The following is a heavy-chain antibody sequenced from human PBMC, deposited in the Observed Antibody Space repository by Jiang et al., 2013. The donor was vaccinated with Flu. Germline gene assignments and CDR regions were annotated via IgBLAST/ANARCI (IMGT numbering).Heavy chain of an antibody. Sequence: PSQTLSLTCAVSGGSISSGDYSWSWIRQPPGKGLEWIGYIYHSGSTYYNPSLKSRVTISVDRSKNQFSLKLSSVTAADTAVYYCARVWSGSGGNSAFDYWGQGTLVTVSS. CDR1: GGSISSGDYS. D-gene: IGHD4-23*01. CDR3: ARVWSGSGGNSAFDY. CDR2: IYHSGST. V-gene: IGHV4-30-2*01. J-gene: IGHJ4*02.